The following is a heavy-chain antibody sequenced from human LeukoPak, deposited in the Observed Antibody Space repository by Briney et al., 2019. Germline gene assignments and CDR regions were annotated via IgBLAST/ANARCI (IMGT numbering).Heavy chain of an antibody. V-gene: IGHV1-58*02. J-gene: IGHJ4*02. CDR3: AATLSPTITMVRGVIPTALDY. CDR2: IVVGSGNT. Sequence: ASVKVSCKASGFTFTSSAMQWVRQARGQRLEWIGWIVVGSGNTNYAQKFQERVTITRDMSTSTAYMELSSLRSEDTAVYYCAATLSPTITMVRGVIPTALDYWGQGTLVTVSS. CDR1: GFTFTSSA. D-gene: IGHD3-10*01.